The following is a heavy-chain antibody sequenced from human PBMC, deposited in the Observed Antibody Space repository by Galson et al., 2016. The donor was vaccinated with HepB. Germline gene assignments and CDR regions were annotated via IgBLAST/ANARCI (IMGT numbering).Heavy chain of an antibody. CDR1: GFTFSSYG. CDR3: VKGGGYSSGWYKGAFDY. Sequence: SLRLSCAASGFTFSSYGMHWVRQAPGKGLEWVAVISYDGSNKYYADSVKSRFTISRDNSKNTLYLQMSSLRTEDTAVYYCVKGGGYSSGWYKGAFDYWGQGTLVTVSS. J-gene: IGHJ4*02. D-gene: IGHD6-19*01. CDR2: ISYDGSNK. V-gene: IGHV3-30*18.